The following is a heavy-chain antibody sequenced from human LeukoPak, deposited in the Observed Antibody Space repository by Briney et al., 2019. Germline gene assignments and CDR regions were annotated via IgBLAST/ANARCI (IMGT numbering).Heavy chain of an antibody. D-gene: IGHD3-3*01. CDR2: IKQDGSEK. Sequence: GGSLSLSCAASGLTFSSYWMSWVRQAPGKGLEWVANIKQDGSEKYYVDSVKGRFTISRDNAKNSLYLQMNSLRAEDTAVYYCARVFSDFWSGYSYGWWFDPWGQGTLVTVSS. J-gene: IGHJ5*02. CDR3: ARVFSDFWSGYSYGWWFDP. V-gene: IGHV3-7*01. CDR1: GLTFSSYW.